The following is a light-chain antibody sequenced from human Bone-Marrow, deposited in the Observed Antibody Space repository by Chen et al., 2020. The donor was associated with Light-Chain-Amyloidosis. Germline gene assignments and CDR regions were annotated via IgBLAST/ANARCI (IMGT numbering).Light chain of an antibody. J-gene: IGLJ1*01. V-gene: IGLV2-14*03. CDR2: DVS. CDR1: SSDIGSYDY. CDR3: SLYIGSGTYV. Sequence: SALTQPASVSGSPGQSITISCTGTSSDIGSYDYVSWYQRHPGEAPKLMFYDVSYRPSGISDRFAGFKSANTASLTISGLQGEDEADYFCSLYIGSGTYVFGSGTKVTVL.